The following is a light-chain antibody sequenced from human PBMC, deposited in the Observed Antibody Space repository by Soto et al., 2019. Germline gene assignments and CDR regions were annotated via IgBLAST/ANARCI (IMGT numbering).Light chain of an antibody. V-gene: IGLV2-23*02. CDR2: EVS. J-gene: IGLJ1*01. CDR3: CSYAGSSTFLYV. CDR1: SSDVGSYNL. Sequence: QYALTQPASVSGSPGQSSTISCTGTSSDVGSYNLVSWYQQHPGKAPKLMIYEVSKRPSGVSNRFSGSKSGNTASLTISGLQAEDEADYYCCSYAGSSTFLYVFGTGTKVTVL.